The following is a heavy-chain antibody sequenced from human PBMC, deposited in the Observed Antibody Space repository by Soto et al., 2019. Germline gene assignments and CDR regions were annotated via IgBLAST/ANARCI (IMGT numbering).Heavy chain of an antibody. Sequence: EVQLVESGGGLAQPGGSLRLSCAASGFTFSSYRMHWVRQAPGKGLVWVSRINSDGSSTSYADSVKGRFTISRDNAKNTLYLQMKSLRAEDTAVYYCARASGTSGWYWVFFPWGQGTLVTVSS. CDR3: ARASGTSGWYWVFFP. D-gene: IGHD6-19*01. CDR1: GFTFSSYR. V-gene: IGHV3-74*01. CDR2: INSDGSST. J-gene: IGHJ5*02.